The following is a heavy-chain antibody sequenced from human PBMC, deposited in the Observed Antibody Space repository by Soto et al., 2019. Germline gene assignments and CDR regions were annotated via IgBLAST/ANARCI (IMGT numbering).Heavy chain of an antibody. D-gene: IGHD3-9*01. J-gene: IGHJ6*02. CDR2: IHYSGIT. V-gene: IGHV4-59*01. CDR1: GGSIRSYY. CDR3: ARDPIYDILPDKPYDMDV. Sequence: QVHLQESGPGLVKPSETLSLTCTVSGGSIRSYYWSWIRQPPGKGLEWIGYIHYSGITNYNPSLKSRVTISVDTSKKQFSLKLSSVTAADTAVYYWARDPIYDILPDKPYDMDVWGQGTTVTVSS.